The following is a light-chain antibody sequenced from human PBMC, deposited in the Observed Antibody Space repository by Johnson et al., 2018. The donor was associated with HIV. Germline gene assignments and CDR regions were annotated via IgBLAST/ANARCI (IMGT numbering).Light chain of an antibody. J-gene: IGLJ1*01. Sequence: YVLKQPPSVSSAPGQKVTISCSGSSSNIGNKYVSWYQRLPGTAPKLLIYENNERPPGISDRFSGSKSGTSAPLVIPGLQTGDEAAYYCGTWDTSLSGAYVFGPGTNVTVL. CDR3: GTWDTSLSGAYV. CDR1: SSNIGNKY. CDR2: ENN. V-gene: IGLV1-51*02.